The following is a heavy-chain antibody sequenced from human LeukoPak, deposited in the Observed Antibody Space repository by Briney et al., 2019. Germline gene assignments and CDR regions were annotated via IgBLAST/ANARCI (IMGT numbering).Heavy chain of an antibody. CDR3: ARDSRDSNYDIDY. D-gene: IGHD4-11*01. CDR1: GYTFTGYY. V-gene: IGHV1-2*02. Sequence: ASVKVSCKASGYTFTGYYMHWVRQAPGQGLEWMGWINPNSGGTNYAQKFQGRVTMTTDTSTSTAYMELRSLRSDDTAVYYCARDSRDSNYDIDYWGQGTLVIVSS. J-gene: IGHJ4*02. CDR2: INPNSGGT.